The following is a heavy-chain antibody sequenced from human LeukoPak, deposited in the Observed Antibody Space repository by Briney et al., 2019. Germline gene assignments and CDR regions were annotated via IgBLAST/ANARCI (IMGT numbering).Heavy chain of an antibody. V-gene: IGHV1-69*13. CDR2: IIPIFGTA. D-gene: IGHD2-2*01. J-gene: IGHJ4*02. CDR3: ARDLSQLLLSY. Sequence: SVTVSCTASGGTFSSYAISWVRQAPGQGLEWMGGIIPIFGTANYAQKFQGRVTITADESTSTAYMELSSLRSEDTAVYYCARDLSQLLLSYWGQGTLVTVSS. CDR1: GGTFSSYA.